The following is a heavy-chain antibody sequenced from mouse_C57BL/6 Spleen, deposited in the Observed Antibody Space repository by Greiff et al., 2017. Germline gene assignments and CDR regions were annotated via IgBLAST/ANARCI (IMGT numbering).Heavy chain of an antibody. J-gene: IGHJ3*01. Sequence: QVQLQQSGAELARPGASVKLSCKASGYTFTSYGISWVKQRTGQGLEWIGEIYPRSGNTYYNEKFKGKATLTADKSSSTAYMELRSLTSEDSAVSFCARGGDKDAYWGQGTLVTVSA. CDR2: IYPRSGNT. V-gene: IGHV1-81*01. CDR3: ARGGDKDAY. CDR1: GYTFTSYG. D-gene: IGHD3-3*01.